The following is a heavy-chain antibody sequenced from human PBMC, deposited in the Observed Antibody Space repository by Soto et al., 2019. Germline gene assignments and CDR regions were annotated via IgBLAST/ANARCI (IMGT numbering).Heavy chain of an antibody. J-gene: IGHJ4*02. V-gene: IGHV3-30-3*01. CDR1: GFTFSSYA. CDR3: AREIVVARGASYFDY. Sequence: GGSLRLSCAASGFTFSSYAMHWVRQAPGKGLEWVAVISYDGSNKYYADSVKGRFTISRDNSKNTLYLQMNSLRAEDTAVYYCAREIVVARGASYFDYWGPGTLVTVSS. D-gene: IGHD2-2*01. CDR2: ISYDGSNK.